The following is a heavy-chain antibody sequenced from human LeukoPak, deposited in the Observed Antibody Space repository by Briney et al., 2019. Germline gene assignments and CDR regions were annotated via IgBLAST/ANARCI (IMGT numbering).Heavy chain of an antibody. V-gene: IGHV4-59*01. CDR3: ARVRYSDVLTGYYGDGYFDY. D-gene: IGHD3-9*01. J-gene: IGHJ4*02. Sequence: NPSETLSLTSTVSGGSISSYYWSWIRQPPGKGLERIGYIYYTRSTHYNPSLKSRVTISVDTSRNQFSLKLSSVTAADTAVYYCARVRYSDVLTGYYGDGYFDYWGQGTLVTVSS. CDR2: IYYTRST. CDR1: GGSISSYY.